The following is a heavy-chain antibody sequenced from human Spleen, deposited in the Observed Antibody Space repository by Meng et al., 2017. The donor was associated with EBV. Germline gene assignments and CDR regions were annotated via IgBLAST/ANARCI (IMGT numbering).Heavy chain of an antibody. D-gene: IGHD2-2*01. CDR3: ARGCSSTNCNSDFDY. Sequence: QVQLQQWGAGLLRPSETLSLTCAVYGESFSDNYWSWIRQSPGKGLEWTGESDHTGGTNYNPSLMSRVTISVDTSKNQFSLNLNSVTAADTAVYYCARGCSSTNCNSDFDYWGQGTLVTVSS. J-gene: IGHJ4*02. CDR1: GESFSDNY. CDR2: SDHTGGT. V-gene: IGHV4-34*01.